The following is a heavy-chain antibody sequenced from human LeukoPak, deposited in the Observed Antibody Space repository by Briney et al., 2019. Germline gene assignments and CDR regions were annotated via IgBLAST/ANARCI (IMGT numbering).Heavy chain of an antibody. D-gene: IGHD2/OR15-2a*01. V-gene: IGHV3-23*01. J-gene: IGHJ4*02. CDR3: ANPSTTYYYFAY. CDR1: GFTFSNYA. Sequence: GGSLRLSCAASGFTFSNYAMSWVRQAPGKGLEWVSAISTSGGSTYADSVKGRFTISRDNSKNTLYLQMNSLRAEDTAIYYCANPSTTYYYFAYWGQGTLVTVSS. CDR2: ISTSGGST.